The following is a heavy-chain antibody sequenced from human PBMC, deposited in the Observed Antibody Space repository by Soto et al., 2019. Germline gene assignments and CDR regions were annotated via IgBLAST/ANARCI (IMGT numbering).Heavy chain of an antibody. V-gene: IGHV4-30-2*01. CDR3: ARGGYWSGGSCLDV. D-gene: IGHD2-15*01. Sequence: QLQLQESGSGLVKPSQTLSLTCAVSGGSISSGGYSWSWIRQPPGKGLEWIGYIYHSGSTYYNPSLKRRVTTSVDRSKNQYSLKLSSVTAADTAVYYCARGGYWSGGSCLDVWGQGTTVTVSS. CDR1: GGSISSGGYS. J-gene: IGHJ6*02. CDR2: IYHSGST.